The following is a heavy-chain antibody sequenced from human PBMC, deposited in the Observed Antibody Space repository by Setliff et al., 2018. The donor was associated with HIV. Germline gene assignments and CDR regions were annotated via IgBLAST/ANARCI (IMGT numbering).Heavy chain of an antibody. D-gene: IGHD5-18*01. CDR3: ARGPNTAMVPGYFDY. CDR1: GGTFSSYA. Sequence: ASVKVSCKASGGTFSSYAISWVRQAPGQGLEWMGGIIPIFGTANYAQKLQGRVTITTDESTSTAYMELSSLRSEDTAVYYCARGPNTAMVPGYFDYWGQGTLVTVSS. V-gene: IGHV1-69*05. CDR2: IIPIFGTA. J-gene: IGHJ4*02.